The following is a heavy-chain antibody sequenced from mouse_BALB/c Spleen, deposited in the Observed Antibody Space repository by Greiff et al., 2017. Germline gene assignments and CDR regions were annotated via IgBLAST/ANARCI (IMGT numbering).Heavy chain of an antibody. CDR1: GYSITSGYY. J-gene: IGHJ4*01. CDR3: ARGGYGSSYLAMDY. V-gene: IGHV3-6*02. CDR2: ISYDGSN. Sequence: VQLKESGPGLVKPSQSLSLTCSVTGYSITSGYYWNWIRQFPGNKLEWMGYISYDGSNNYNPSLKNRISITRDTSKNQFFLKLNSVTTEDTATYYCARGGYGSSYLAMDYWGQGTSVTVSS. D-gene: IGHD1-1*01.